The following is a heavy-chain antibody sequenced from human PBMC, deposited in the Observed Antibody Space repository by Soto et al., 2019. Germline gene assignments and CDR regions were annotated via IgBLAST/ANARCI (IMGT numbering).Heavy chain of an antibody. J-gene: IGHJ5*02. CDR3: AKDLTRQLAYWLDP. CDR2: INAHSGGT. D-gene: IGHD6-6*01. Sequence: KVSCKASGFSFTGYYIHWLRQAPGQGLEWMGWINAHSGGTEYAQKFQGRVTLTRDTPIATAYPTLTSLTSDDTALYYCAKDLTRQLAYWLDPWGQGTQVTVSS. CDR1: GFSFTGYY. V-gene: IGHV1-2*02.